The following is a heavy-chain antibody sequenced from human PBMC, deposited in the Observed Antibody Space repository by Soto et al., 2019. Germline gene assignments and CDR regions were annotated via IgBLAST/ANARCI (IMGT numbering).Heavy chain of an antibody. CDR2: ISWNGGSL. V-gene: IGHV3-9*01. D-gene: IGHD6-13*01. CDR1: GFIFDDYA. CDR3: AKSGSKLDSYFYYMDV. J-gene: IGHJ6*03. Sequence: GGSLRLSCAGSGFIFDDYAIHWVRQAPGKGLEWVSGISWNGGSLGYAGSVKGRFTISRDNAKSSLYLQMNSLRVEDSALYYCAKSGSKLDSYFYYMDVWGKGTTVTVSS.